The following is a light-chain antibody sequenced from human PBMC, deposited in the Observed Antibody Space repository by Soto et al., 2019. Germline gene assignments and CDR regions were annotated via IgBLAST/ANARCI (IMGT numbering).Light chain of an antibody. CDR2: RDN. Sequence: SYELTQPLSVSVALGQTARITCGGNNIGGKNVHWYQQKPGRAPVLVIYRDNNRPSEIPERFSGSNSGNTATLTISRAQVGDEADYYCQVWDISTVVFGGGTKLTVL. CDR1: NIGGKN. V-gene: IGLV3-9*01. J-gene: IGLJ2*01. CDR3: QVWDISTVV.